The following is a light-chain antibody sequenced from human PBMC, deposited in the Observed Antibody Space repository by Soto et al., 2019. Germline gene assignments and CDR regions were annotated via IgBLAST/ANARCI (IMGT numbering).Light chain of an antibody. CDR2: AAS. CDR1: QSISSY. J-gene: IGKJ2*01. CDR3: QQSYSTPQT. V-gene: IGKV1-39*01. Sequence: DIQMTQSPSSLSASVGDRVTITCRASQSISSYLNWYQQKPGKAPKLLIYAASSLQSGVPSRFSGSGSGTHFTLTISSLQPEEFATDYCQQSYSTPQTFGQGTKLESK.